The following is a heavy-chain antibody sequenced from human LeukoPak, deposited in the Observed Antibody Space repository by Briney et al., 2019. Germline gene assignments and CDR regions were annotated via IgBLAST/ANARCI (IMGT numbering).Heavy chain of an antibody. Sequence: GSLRLSCAASGFSFSSYAVSWVRQAPGKGLEWVSGISDGGSRTYYADSVKGRFTISRDDSKNTLYLQTNNPRVEDTAVYYCAKRYYDFPLDYWGQGTLVTVSS. CDR3: AKRYYDFPLDY. D-gene: IGHD3-3*01. V-gene: IGHV3-23*01. CDR2: ISDGGSRT. J-gene: IGHJ4*02. CDR1: GFSFSSYA.